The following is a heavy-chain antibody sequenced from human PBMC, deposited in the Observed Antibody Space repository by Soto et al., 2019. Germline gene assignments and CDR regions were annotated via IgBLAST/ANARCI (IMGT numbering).Heavy chain of an antibody. V-gene: IGHV4-61*01. CDR2: VYYTGST. J-gene: IGHJ5*02. CDR1: GDSVSSPFYY. D-gene: IGHD6-13*01. CDR3: ARDRAAAAGTRYWFDP. Sequence: QVQLQESGPGLVKPSETLSLTCTVSGDSVSSPFYYWTWVRQPLGKGLEWIGFVYYTGSTRYNPSLNGRVTISLDKSKNQFSLKLSSVTAADTAVYYCARDRAAAAGTRYWFDPWGHGTLVTVSS.